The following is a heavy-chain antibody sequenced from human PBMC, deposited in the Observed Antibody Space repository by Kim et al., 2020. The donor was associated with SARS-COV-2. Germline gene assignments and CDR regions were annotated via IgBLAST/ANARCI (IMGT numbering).Heavy chain of an antibody. D-gene: IGHD3-22*01. CDR3: ARQAYSSGYYPNWFDP. CDR2: IYYSGST. J-gene: IGHJ5*02. V-gene: IGHV4-39*01. Sequence: SETLSLTCTVSGGSISSSSYYWGWIRQPPGKGLEWIGSIYYSGSTYYNPSLKSRVTISVDTSKNQFSLKLSSVTAADTAVYYCARQAYSSGYYPNWFDPWGQGTLVTVSS. CDR1: GGSISSSSYY.